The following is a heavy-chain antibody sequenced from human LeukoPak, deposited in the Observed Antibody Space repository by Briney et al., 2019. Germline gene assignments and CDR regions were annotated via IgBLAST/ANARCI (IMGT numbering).Heavy chain of an antibody. D-gene: IGHD1-26*01. CDR2: IYYSGST. CDR1: GGSISSYY. V-gene: IGHV4-59*08. CDR3: ARHMWEPRSDPHDY. J-gene: IGHJ4*02. Sequence: SETLSLTCTVSGGSISSYYWSWIRQPPGKGLEWVGYIYYSGSTNYNPSLKSRVTISVDTSKNQFSLKLSSVTAADTAMYYCARHMWEPRSDPHDYWGQGTLVTVSS.